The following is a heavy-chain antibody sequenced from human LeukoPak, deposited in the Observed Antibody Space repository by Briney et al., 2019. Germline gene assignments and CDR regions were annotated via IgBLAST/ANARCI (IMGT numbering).Heavy chain of an antibody. V-gene: IGHV4-30-2*01. D-gene: IGHD2-15*01. CDR1: GGSISSGGYS. CDR3: ARVLTGYCSGGSCYSDAFDI. CDR2: IYHSGST. Sequence: SETLSLTCAVSGGSISSGGYSWSWIRQPPGKGLEWIGYIYHSGSTYYNPSLKSRVTISVDRSKNQFSLKLSSVTVADTAVYYCARVLTGYCSGGSCYSDAFDIWGQGTMVTVSS. J-gene: IGHJ3*02.